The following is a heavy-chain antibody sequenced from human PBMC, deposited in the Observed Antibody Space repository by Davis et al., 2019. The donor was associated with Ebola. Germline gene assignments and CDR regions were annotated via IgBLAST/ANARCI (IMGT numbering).Heavy chain of an antibody. Sequence: MPSETLSLTCAVYGGSFSGYYWSWIRQLPGKGLEWIGEINHSGSTNYNPTPKSRVTISVDTSKNQFSLTLRSVTAADTAVYYCARGSYVGGSYYVPGEWGQGTLVTVSS. D-gene: IGHD2-15*01. V-gene: IGHV4-34*01. CDR1: GGSFSGYY. CDR3: ARGSYVGGSYYVPGE. CDR2: INHSGST. J-gene: IGHJ4*02.